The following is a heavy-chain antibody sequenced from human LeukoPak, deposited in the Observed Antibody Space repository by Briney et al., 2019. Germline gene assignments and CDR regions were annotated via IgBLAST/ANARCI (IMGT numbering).Heavy chain of an antibody. V-gene: IGHV1-18*01. CDR1: GYSFTHYG. Sequence: ASVKVSCKASGYSFTHYGISWVRQAPGQGLEWMGWISAYNDNAHYAQGLEGRVTFTSETSTRTAYMELRSLRSDDTAVYYCARSTLGIEFDYWGQGSLVTVSP. D-gene: IGHD7-27*01. CDR2: ISAYNDNA. J-gene: IGHJ4*02. CDR3: ARSTLGIEFDY.